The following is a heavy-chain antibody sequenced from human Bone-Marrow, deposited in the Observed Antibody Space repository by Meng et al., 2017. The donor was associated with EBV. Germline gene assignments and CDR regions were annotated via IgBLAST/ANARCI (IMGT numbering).Heavy chain of an antibody. CDR3: ARESGRGYTPDY. V-gene: IGHV1-69*01. J-gene: IGHJ4*02. CDR1: GGAFRRSA. D-gene: IGHD3-10*01. CDR2: FLTILGAP. Sequence: QVQVVQSGTEVKKPGSTVTVSCKASGGAFRRSAISVVRQAPGQGREWMGGFLTILGAPNYAETFQDRVTITADESTSTAYMELSSLRPDDTAVYYCARESGRGYTPDYWGQGTLVTVSS.